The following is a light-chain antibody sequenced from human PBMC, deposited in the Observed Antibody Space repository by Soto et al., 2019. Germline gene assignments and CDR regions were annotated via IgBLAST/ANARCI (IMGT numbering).Light chain of an antibody. CDR3: SSYSGTNYHYV. J-gene: IGLJ1*01. Sequence: QSVLTQPPSASGSFGQSVTISCTGTSSDVGGYNYVSWYQQHPGKAPKLMIYEVSERPSGVPDRSSGSKSGNTASLTVSGLQADDEADYYCSSYSGTNYHYVFGTGTRSPS. CDR2: EVS. CDR1: SSDVGGYNY. V-gene: IGLV2-8*01.